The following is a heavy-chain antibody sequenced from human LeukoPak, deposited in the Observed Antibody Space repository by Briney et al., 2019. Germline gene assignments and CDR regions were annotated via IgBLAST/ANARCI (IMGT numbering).Heavy chain of an antibody. J-gene: IGHJ4*02. CDR1: GFSLSSYA. V-gene: IGHV3-23*01. D-gene: IGHD6-13*01. CDR3: AKVRSSSWIYFDY. Sequence: SGGSLRLSCTVSGFSLSSYAMSWVRRAPGKGLEWVSATSSSDAGKYYADSVKGRFTISRDNSKNTLYLQMNSLRAEDTAVYYCAKVRSSSWIYFDYWGQGTLVTVSS. CDR2: TSSSDAGK.